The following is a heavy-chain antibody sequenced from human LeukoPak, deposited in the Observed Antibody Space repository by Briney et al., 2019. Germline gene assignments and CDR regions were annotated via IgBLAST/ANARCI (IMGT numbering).Heavy chain of an antibody. CDR2: IYTSGST. V-gene: IGHV4-4*07. J-gene: IGHJ4*02. Sequence: PSETLSLTCSVSGGSLSDYYWSWIRQPAGKGLEWIGRIYTSGSTNYHPSLKSRVTMSVDTSRNQISLKLSSVTAADTAVYYCARGGMVRGVITPPFDYWGQGTLVTVSS. CDR1: GGSLSDYY. D-gene: IGHD3-10*01. CDR3: ARGGMVRGVITPPFDY.